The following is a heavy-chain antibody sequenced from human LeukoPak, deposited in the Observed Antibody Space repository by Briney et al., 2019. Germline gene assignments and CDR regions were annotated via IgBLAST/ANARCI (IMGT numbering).Heavy chain of an antibody. CDR3: AKDSGSYSDDY. Sequence: GGSLRLSCAASGFTFSSYGMSWVRQAPGKGLEWVSAISGSGGSTYYADSVKGRFTISRDNSMDRLYLQMSRLRDEDTAVYYCAKDSGSYSDDYWGQGTLVIVSS. CDR1: GFTFSSYG. V-gene: IGHV3-23*01. CDR2: ISGSGGST. D-gene: IGHD1-26*01. J-gene: IGHJ4*02.